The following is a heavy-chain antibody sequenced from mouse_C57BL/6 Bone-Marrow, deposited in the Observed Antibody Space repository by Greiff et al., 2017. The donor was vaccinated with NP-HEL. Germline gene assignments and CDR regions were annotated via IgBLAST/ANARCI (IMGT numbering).Heavy chain of an antibody. J-gene: IGHJ1*03. CDR1: GFTFSDYG. Sequence: EVKVVESGGGLVKPEGSLKLSCAASGFTFSDYGMHWVRQAPEKGLEWVAYISSGSSTIYYADTVKGRFTISRDNAKNTLFLQMTSLRSEDTAMYYCARPPGSSYWYFDVWGTGTTVTVSS. D-gene: IGHD1-1*01. CDR3: ARPPGSSYWYFDV. V-gene: IGHV5-17*01. CDR2: ISSGSSTI.